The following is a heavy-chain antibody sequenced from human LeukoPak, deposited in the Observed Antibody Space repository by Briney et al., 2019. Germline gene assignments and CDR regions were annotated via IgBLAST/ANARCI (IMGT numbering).Heavy chain of an antibody. CDR2: IYYSGST. CDR1: GGSISSYY. D-gene: IGHD6-19*01. Sequence: SETLSLTCTVSGGSISSYYWSWIRQPPEKGLEWIGYIYYSGSTNYNPSLKSRVTISVDTSKNQFSLKLSSVTAADTAVYYCARASVAGRYYYYGMDVWGQGTLVTVSS. V-gene: IGHV4-59*01. CDR3: ARASVAGRYYYYGMDV. J-gene: IGHJ6*02.